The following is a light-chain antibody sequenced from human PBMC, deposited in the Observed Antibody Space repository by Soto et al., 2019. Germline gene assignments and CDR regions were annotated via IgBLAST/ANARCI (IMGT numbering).Light chain of an antibody. V-gene: IGKV3-15*01. CDR2: GAT. CDR1: QPVSRN. Sequence: EIVMTQSPATLSVSPGERVTLSCRASQPVSRNFAWYRQKPGQAPTLVIYGATTRATGIPARFGSGSGTEVTLTISSLLSEDFAVYYCQQYNNWPYTFGQGTKLEIK. CDR3: QQYNNWPYT. J-gene: IGKJ2*01.